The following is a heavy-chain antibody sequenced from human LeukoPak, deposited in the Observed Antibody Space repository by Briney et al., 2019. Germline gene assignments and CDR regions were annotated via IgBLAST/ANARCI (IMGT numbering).Heavy chain of an antibody. Sequence: GGSLRLSCAASGFTFSDYAMHWVRQTPGTGLEWVSLITWDGGSTYYTDSVKGRFTTSRDNSKNSLYLQMNSLRAEDTALYYCARATSSAWYYFDYWGQGTLVTVSS. CDR1: GFTFSDYA. V-gene: IGHV3-43D*03. CDR3: ARATSSAWYYFDY. CDR2: ITWDGGST. D-gene: IGHD6-19*01. J-gene: IGHJ4*02.